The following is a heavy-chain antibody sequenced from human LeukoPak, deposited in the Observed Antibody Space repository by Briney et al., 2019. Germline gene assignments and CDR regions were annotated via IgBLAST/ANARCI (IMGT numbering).Heavy chain of an antibody. CDR3: ARQPIDYTGSYPYYFDY. Sequence: GESLKISCKDSGYSFTRYWIGWVRQMPGKGLEWMGIIYPGDSDTRDSPSFQGHVTISADKSVSTAYLQWSSLKASDTAVYYCARQPIDYTGSYPYYFDYWGQGTQVTVSS. D-gene: IGHD1-26*01. CDR1: GYSFTRYW. V-gene: IGHV5-51*01. CDR2: IYPGDSDT. J-gene: IGHJ4*02.